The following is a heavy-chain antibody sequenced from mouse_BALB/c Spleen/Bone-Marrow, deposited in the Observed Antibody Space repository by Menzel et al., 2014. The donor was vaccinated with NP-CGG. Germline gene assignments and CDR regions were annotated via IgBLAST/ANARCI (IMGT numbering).Heavy chain of an antibody. CDR1: GYSFTGYY. Sequence: LVKTGASVKISCKASGYSFTGYYMHWVKQSHGKSLEWIGYISCYNGATSYNQKFKGKATFTVDTSSSTAYTQFNSLTSEDSAVYYCARRGNPIVYYAMDYWGQGTSVTVSS. CDR3: ARRGNPIVYYAMDY. CDR2: ISCYNGAT. J-gene: IGHJ4*01. V-gene: IGHV1S34*01.